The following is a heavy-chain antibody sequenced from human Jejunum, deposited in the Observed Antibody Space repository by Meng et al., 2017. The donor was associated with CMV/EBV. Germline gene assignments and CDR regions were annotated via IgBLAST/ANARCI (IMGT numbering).Heavy chain of an antibody. J-gene: IGHJ4*02. D-gene: IGHD3-16*01. CDR3: ARGWGTTSPWDY. V-gene: IGHV4-59*01. CDR1: GSPISGNY. CDR2: VNYVGTT. Sequence: SGSPISGNYWHWSGRTQGRGRGWIGFVNYVGTTKYNPSPRGRVTTSVDTSKSQFSLDLRSAIATDTAVFNCARGWGTTSPWDYWGQGTRVTVSS.